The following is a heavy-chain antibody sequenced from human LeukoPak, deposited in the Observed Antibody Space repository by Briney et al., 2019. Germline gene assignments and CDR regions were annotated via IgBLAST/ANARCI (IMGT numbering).Heavy chain of an antibody. CDR1: GYTFTSYD. V-gene: IGHV1-8*01. CDR3: ARGTSLAIVVAPTSGGSGFDP. Sequence: ASVKVSCKASGYTFTSYDINWVRQAAGQGLEWMGWMNPNSGNTGYAQKFQGRVTMTRDTSISTAYMELSSLRSEDTAVYYCARGTSLAIVVAPTSGGSGFDPWGQGTLGTVSS. CDR2: MNPNSGNT. J-gene: IGHJ5*02. D-gene: IGHD2-2*03.